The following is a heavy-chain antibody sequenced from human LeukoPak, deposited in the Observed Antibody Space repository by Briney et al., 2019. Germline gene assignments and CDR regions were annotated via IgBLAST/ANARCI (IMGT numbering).Heavy chain of an antibody. D-gene: IGHD3-10*01. CDR3: ATIPSGSGSYFRD. V-gene: IGHV4-39*01. J-gene: IGHJ4*02. CDR2: IYYSGST. CDR1: GASISGSGYY. Sequence: SETLSLTCAVSGASISGSGYYLGWIRQPPGKGLEWIGSIYYSGSTYYNPSLKSRVTISVDTSKNQFSLKLSSVTAADTAVYYCATIPSGSGSYFRDWGQGTLVTVSS.